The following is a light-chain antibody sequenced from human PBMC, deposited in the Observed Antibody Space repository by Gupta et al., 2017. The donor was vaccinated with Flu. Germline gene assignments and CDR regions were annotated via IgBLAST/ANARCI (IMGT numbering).Light chain of an antibody. Sequence: SCRATQSLIHSHGNTNLSCRQQKKGQPPSILIYKDSSRCSGVPDGLSGSGAGTNFSLKISRVEAEDVWVYYCMQDRQIPRTFGQGTKVEIK. V-gene: IGKV2-24*01. J-gene: IGKJ1*01. CDR1: QSLIHSHGNTN. CDR3: MQDRQIPRT. CDR2: KDS.